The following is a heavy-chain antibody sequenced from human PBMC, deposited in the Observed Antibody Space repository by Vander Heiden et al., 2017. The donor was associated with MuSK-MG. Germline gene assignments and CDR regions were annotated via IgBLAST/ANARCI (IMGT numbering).Heavy chain of an antibody. D-gene: IGHD2-21*02. Sequence: QITLKESGPTLVKPTQTLTLTCTFSGFSLSTSGVGVGWIRQPPGKALEWLALIYWDDDKRYSPSLKSRLTITKDTSKNQVVLTMTNMEPVDTATYYCAHKQHIGGGTATCRFDYWGQGTLVTVYS. V-gene: IGHV2-5*02. CDR1: GFSLSTSGVG. CDR2: IYWDDDK. CDR3: AHKQHIGGGTATCRFDY. J-gene: IGHJ4*02.